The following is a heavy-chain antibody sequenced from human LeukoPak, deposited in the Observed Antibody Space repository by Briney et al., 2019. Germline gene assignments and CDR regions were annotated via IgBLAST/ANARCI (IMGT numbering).Heavy chain of an antibody. V-gene: IGHV3-23*01. D-gene: IGHD6-13*01. Sequence: GGSLRLSCAASGFTFSSHAMSWVRQAPGKGLEWVSAITSGSGSNVYYTDSLKGRFTISRDNSKNTLYLQMNSLRAEDAAVYYCARHGSWSFDYWGQGTLVTASA. CDR1: GFTFSSHA. CDR3: ARHGSWSFDY. J-gene: IGHJ4*02. CDR2: ITSGSGSNV.